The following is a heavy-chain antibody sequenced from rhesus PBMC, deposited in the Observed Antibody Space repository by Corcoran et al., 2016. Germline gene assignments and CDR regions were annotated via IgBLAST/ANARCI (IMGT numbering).Heavy chain of an antibody. J-gene: IGHJ4*01. D-gene: IGHD6-25*01. V-gene: IGHV4-165*01. Sequence: QVQLQESGPGLVKPSETLSLTCAVSGGSFSGYYWGWLRQPPGKGLEWIGYISGSSGSTDYNPSLKSRVTISTDTSKNQFSLKLSSVTAADTAVYYCARGQLANDYWGQGVLVTVSS. CDR3: ARGQLANDY. CDR2: ISGSSGST. CDR1: GGSFSGYY.